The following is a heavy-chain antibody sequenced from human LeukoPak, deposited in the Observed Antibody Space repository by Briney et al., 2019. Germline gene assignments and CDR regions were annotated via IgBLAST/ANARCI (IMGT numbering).Heavy chain of an antibody. Sequence: GESLKISCKGSGYSFTSYWIGWVRQMPGKGLEWMGSIYPGDSDTRYSPSFQGQVTISADKSISTAYLQWSSLKASATALYYCARPLASGDSSGYEVYYWGQGTLVTVSS. CDR3: ARPLASGDSSGYEVYY. CDR1: GYSFTSYW. CDR2: IYPGDSDT. D-gene: IGHD3-22*01. V-gene: IGHV5-51*01. J-gene: IGHJ4*02.